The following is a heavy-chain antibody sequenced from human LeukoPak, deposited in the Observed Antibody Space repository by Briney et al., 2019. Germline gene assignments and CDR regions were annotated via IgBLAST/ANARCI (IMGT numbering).Heavy chain of an antibody. V-gene: IGHV3-43D*03. CDR2: ISWDGGST. CDR1: GFTFHDYA. Sequence: GGSLRLSCAASGFTFHDYAMHWVRQAPGKGLEWVSLISWDGGSTYYADSVKGRFTISRDNAKNSLYLQMNSLRAEDTAVYYCARGDYYDSSGYNYYYYYMDVWGKGTTVTISS. D-gene: IGHD3-22*01. CDR3: ARGDYYDSSGYNYYYYYMDV. J-gene: IGHJ6*03.